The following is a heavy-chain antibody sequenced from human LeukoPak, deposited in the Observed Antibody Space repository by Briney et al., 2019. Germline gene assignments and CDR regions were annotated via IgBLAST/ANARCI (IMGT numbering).Heavy chain of an antibody. V-gene: IGHV3-48*01. J-gene: IGHJ4*02. Sequence: GGSLRRSCAASGFTFSSYAMSWVRQAPGKGLEWVSYISSYSGTIYYADSVKGRFTISRDNAKNSLYLQMNSLRAEDTAVYYCARDQGGMVSYWGQGTLVTVSS. D-gene: IGHD2-8*01. CDR3: ARDQGGMVSY. CDR1: GFTFSSYA. CDR2: ISSYSGTI.